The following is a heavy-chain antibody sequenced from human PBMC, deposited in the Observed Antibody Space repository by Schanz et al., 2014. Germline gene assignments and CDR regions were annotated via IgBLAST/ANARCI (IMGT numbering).Heavy chain of an antibody. CDR1: GFTFSDHY. CDR2: IGYDGSEK. Sequence: EVQLVESGGGMVQPGGSLRLSCAASGFTFSDHYMDWVRQAPGKGLEWVANIGYDGSEKYYVDSVKGRFSISRDNGETSVYLQINSLRVEDTAVYYCARFLARYQYYGVDVWGQGTTVTVSS. V-gene: IGHV3-7*03. D-gene: IGHD3-3*01. CDR3: ARFLARYQYYGVDV. J-gene: IGHJ6*02.